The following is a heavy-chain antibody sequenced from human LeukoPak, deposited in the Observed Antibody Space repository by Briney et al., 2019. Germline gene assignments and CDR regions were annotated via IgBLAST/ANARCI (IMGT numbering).Heavy chain of an antibody. CDR3: AKDRNWLIVVVPLDV. Sequence: ASVKVSCKASGYTFTSYYMHWVRQAPGQGLEWMGIINPSGGSTSYAQKFQGRVTMTRDTSTSTVYMELSSLRSEDTAVYYCAKDRNWLIVVVPLDVWGKGTTVTISS. CDR2: INPSGGST. V-gene: IGHV1-46*01. J-gene: IGHJ6*04. CDR1: GYTFTSYY. D-gene: IGHD2-2*01.